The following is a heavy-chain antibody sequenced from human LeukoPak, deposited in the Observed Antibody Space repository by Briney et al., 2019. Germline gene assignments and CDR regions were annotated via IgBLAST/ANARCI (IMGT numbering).Heavy chain of an antibody. Sequence: PSETLSLTCTVSGGSISSSSYYWGWIRQPPGKGLEWIGSIYYSGSTYYNPSLKSRVTISVDTSKNQFSLKLSSVTAADTAVYYCARVQGNSGSYYQFDYWGQGTLVTVSS. CDR1: GGSISSSSYY. D-gene: IGHD1-26*01. J-gene: IGHJ4*02. CDR2: IYYSGST. CDR3: ARVQGNSGSYYQFDY. V-gene: IGHV4-39*07.